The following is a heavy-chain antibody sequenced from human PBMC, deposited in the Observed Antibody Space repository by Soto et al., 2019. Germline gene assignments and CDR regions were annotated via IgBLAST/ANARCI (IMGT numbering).Heavy chain of an antibody. J-gene: IGHJ6*02. V-gene: IGHV3-15*07. CDR2: IKSKTDGGTT. CDR3: TTDLFHVRSTELYYYYGMDV. CDR1: GFTFSNAW. Sequence: EVQLVESGGGLVKPGGSLRLSCAASGFTFSNAWMNWVRQAPGKGLEWVGRIKSKTDGGTTDYAAPVKGRFTISRDDSKNTLYLQMNSLKTEDTAVYYCTTDLFHVRSTELYYYYGMDVWGQGTTVTVSS. D-gene: IGHD1-26*01.